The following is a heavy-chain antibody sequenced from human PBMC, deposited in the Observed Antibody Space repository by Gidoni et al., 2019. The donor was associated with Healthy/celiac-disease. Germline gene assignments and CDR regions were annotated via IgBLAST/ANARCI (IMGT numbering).Heavy chain of an antibody. J-gene: IGHJ3*02. V-gene: IGHV3-48*01. CDR1: GFTFRSYS. CDR2: IISSSSTI. Sequence: EVQLVESGGGLVQPGGSLRLSCAASGFTFRSYSMNWGRQAPGKGLEWVSYIISSSSTIYYADSVKGRFTISRDNAKNSLYLQMNSLRAEDTAVYYCSYYDSSGYSEGAFDIWGQGTMVTVSS. D-gene: IGHD3-22*01. CDR3: SYYDSSGYSEGAFDI.